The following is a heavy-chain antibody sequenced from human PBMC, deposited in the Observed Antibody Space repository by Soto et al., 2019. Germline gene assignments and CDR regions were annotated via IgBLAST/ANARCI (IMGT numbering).Heavy chain of an antibody. CDR2: ISSSDSTI. J-gene: IGHJ4*02. D-gene: IGHD3-3*01. CDR3: ARWRVDDFWSGYYSDY. Sequence: PGGSLRLSCAASGFTFSAYFMSWIRQAPGKGLEWVSSISSSDSTIYYADSVKGRFTISRDNAKNSLYLQMNSLRAEDTAVYYCARWRVDDFWSGYYSDYWGQGTLVTVSS. V-gene: IGHV3-11*01. CDR1: GFTFSAYF.